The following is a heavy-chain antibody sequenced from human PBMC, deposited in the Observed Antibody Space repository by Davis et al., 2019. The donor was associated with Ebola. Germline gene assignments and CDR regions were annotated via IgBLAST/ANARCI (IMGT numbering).Heavy chain of an antibody. CDR2: INPNSGGT. J-gene: IGHJ6*04. V-gene: IGHV1-2*06. D-gene: IGHD6-13*01. Sequence: ASVKVSCKASGYTFTGYYMHWVRQAPGQGLEWMGRINPNSGGTNYAQKFQGRVTMTRDTSISTAYMELSRLRSDDTAVYYCARDGFYDPGYSLYYYYYGMDVWGKGTTVTVSS. CDR3: ARDGFYDPGYSLYYYYYGMDV. CDR1: GYTFTGYY.